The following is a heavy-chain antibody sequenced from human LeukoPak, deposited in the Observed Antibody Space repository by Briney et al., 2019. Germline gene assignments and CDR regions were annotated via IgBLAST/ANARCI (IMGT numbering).Heavy chain of an antibody. CDR2: ISADSTIT. CDR1: GFTFSSYG. CDR3: ARTLKTDY. Sequence: GGSLRLSCAASGFTFSSYGMNWVRQAPGKGLEWVSFISADSTITSYADSVKGRFTISRDDANNSSYLQMNSLRAEDTAVYYCARTLKTDYWGRGTLVTVSS. V-gene: IGHV3-48*04. D-gene: IGHD3-16*01. J-gene: IGHJ4*02.